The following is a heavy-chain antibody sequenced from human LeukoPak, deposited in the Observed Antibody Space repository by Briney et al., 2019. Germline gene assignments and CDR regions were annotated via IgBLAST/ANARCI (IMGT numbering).Heavy chain of an antibody. J-gene: IGHJ4*02. CDR2: ISGSGGTT. CDR1: GFTFDDYG. Sequence: GGSLRLSCAASGFTFDDYGMSWVRQAPGKGLEWVSTISGSGGTTYYADSVKGRFTISRDNSKNTLYLQMNSLRAEDTAAYYCAKVMYSSNWSFDYWGQGTLVTVSS. V-gene: IGHV3-23*01. D-gene: IGHD6-13*01. CDR3: AKVMYSSNWSFDY.